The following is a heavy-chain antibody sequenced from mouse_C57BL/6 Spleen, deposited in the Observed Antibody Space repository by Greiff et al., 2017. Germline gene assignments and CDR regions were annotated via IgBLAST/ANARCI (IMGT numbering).Heavy chain of an antibody. CDR2: IYPGDGDT. D-gene: IGHD2-5*01. CDR3: ARKDDYSNYGGVYYAMDY. V-gene: IGHV1-80*01. J-gene: IGHJ4*01. Sequence: QVQLQQSGAELVKPGASVKICCKASGYAFSSYWMNWVKQRPGKGLEWIGQIYPGDGDTNYNGKFKGKATLTADKSSSTAYMQLSSLTSEDSAVYFCARKDDYSNYGGVYYAMDYWGQGTSVTVSS. CDR1: GYAFSSYW.